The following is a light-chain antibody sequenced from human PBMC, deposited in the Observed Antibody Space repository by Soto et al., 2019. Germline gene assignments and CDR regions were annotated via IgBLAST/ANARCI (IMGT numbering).Light chain of an antibody. J-gene: IGKJ3*01. CDR3: QQYGSSPFT. V-gene: IGKV3-20*01. CDR2: GAS. Sequence: EIVLTQSPGTLSLSPGERATLSCRASQSVTSNSLAWYQHKPGQAPRLLIDGASSRATGIPDRFSGSGSGTDFTLTISRLEPEDFAVYYCQQYGSSPFTFGPGTKVDIK. CDR1: QSVTSNS.